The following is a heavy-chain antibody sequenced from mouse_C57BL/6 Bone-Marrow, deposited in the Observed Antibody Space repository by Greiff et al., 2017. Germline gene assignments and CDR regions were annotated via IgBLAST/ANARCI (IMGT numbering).Heavy chain of an antibody. CDR3: ARYGTGAMDY. J-gene: IGHJ4*01. V-gene: IGHV1-61*01. CDR2: IYPSDSET. CDR1: GYTFTSYW. Sequence: QVQLQQPGAELVRPGSSVKLSCKASGYTFTSYWMDWVKQRPGQGLEWIGYIYPSDSETHYNHKFKDKATLTVDKSSSTAYMQLSSLTSEDSAGYYCARYGTGAMDYWGQGTSVTVSS. D-gene: IGHD1-1*01.